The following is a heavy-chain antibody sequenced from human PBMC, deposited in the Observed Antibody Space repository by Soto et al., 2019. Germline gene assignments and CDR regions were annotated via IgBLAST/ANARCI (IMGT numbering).Heavy chain of an antibody. CDR3: ARSRITMIVVVIAPYDY. Sequence: ASVKVSCKASGYAFTSYCISWVRQAPGQGLEWMGWISAYNGNTNYAQKLQGRVTMTTDTSTSTAYMELRSLRSDDTAVYYCARSRITMIVVVIAPYDYWGQGTLVTVSS. CDR2: ISAYNGNT. V-gene: IGHV1-18*01. D-gene: IGHD3-22*01. CDR1: GYAFTSYC. J-gene: IGHJ4*02.